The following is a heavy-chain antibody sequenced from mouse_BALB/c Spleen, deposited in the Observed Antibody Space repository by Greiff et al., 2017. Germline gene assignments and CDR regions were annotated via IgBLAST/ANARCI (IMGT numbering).Heavy chain of an antibody. J-gene: IGHJ2*01. V-gene: IGHV2-9*02. D-gene: IGHD1-1*01. CDR1: GFSLTSYG. CDR3: ARDRGSDYYGSRVDY. Sequence: QVQLKESGPGLVAPSQSLSITCTVSGFSLTSYGVHWVRQPPGKGLEWLGVIWAGGSTNYNSALMSRLSISKDNSKSQVFLKMNSLQTDDTAMYYCARDRGSDYYGSRVDYWGQGTTLTVSS. CDR2: IWAGGST.